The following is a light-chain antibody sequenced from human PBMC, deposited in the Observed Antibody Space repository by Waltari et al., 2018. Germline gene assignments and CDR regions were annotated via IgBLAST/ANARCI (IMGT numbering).Light chain of an antibody. CDR2: DDS. CDR1: NIGSKS. J-gene: IGLJ2*01. Sequence: SYVLTQPPSVSVAPGKTARITCGGNNIGSKSVHSYQQKPGQAPVLVVYDDSDRPSGIPERFSGSNSGNTATLTISRVEAGDEADYYCQVWDTSSNLHVVFGGGAKLTVL. V-gene: IGLV3-21*03. CDR3: QVWDTSSNLHVV.